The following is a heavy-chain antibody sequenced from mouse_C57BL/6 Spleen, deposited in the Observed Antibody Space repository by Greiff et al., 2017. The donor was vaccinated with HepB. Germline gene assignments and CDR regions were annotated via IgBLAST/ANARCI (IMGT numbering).Heavy chain of an antibody. V-gene: IGHV1-81*01. CDR3: ARSAYYSNYSWFAY. J-gene: IGHJ3*01. D-gene: IGHD2-5*01. Sequence: VQLQQSGAELARPGASVKLSCKASGYTFTSYGISWVKQRTGQGLEWIGEIYPRSGNTYYNEKFKGKATLTADKSSSTAYMELRSLTSEDSAVYFCARSAYYSNYSWFAYWGQGTLVTVSA. CDR1: GYTFTSYG. CDR2: IYPRSGNT.